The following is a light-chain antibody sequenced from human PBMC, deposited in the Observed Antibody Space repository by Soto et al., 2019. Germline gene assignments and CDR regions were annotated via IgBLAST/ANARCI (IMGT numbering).Light chain of an antibody. CDR3: ASWDDRLNGPV. V-gene: IGLV1-44*01. J-gene: IGLJ3*02. CDR2: GDD. CDR1: ISNIGSHT. Sequence: QSVLTQPPSTSGTPGQRVAISCSGTISNIGSHTVNWYQQLPGTAPKLLIYGDDQRPSGVPDRFSGAKSGTSASLAISGLQPEYEVYYYCASWDDRLNGPVFGGGTKLTVL.